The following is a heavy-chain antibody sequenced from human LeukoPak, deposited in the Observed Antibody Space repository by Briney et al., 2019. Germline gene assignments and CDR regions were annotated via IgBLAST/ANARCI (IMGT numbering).Heavy chain of an antibody. CDR2: ISYDGSNK. Sequence: PGGSLRLSCAAPGFTFSSYAMHWVRQAPGKGLEWVAVISYDGSNKYYADSVKGRFTISRDNSKNTLYLQMNSLRAEDTAVYYCARDRVVVTAILDYWGQGTLVTVSS. D-gene: IGHD2-21*02. J-gene: IGHJ4*02. V-gene: IGHV3-30*04. CDR1: GFTFSSYA. CDR3: ARDRVVVTAILDY.